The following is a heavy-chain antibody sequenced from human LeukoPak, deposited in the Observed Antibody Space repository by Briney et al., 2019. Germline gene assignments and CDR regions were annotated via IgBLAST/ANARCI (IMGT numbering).Heavy chain of an antibody. V-gene: IGHV3-11*04. CDR3: ARDRLHYGEYEKTFDY. CDR2: ISGSGSTI. D-gene: IGHD4-17*01. CDR1: GFTFGDYS. J-gene: IGHJ4*02. Sequence: GGSLRLSCAASGFTFGDYSMTWIRQAPGKGLEWVSYISGSGSTIYYADSVKGRFTISRDNAKNSLYLQMNSLRAEDTAVYYCARDRLHYGEYEKTFDYWGQGTLVSVSS.